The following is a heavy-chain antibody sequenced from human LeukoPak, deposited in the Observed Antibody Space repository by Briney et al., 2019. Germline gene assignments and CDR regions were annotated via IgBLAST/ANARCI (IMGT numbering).Heavy chain of an antibody. Sequence: GGSLRLSCAASGFTFSSYAMSWVRQAPGKGLEWVSVISGSGGSTYYADSAKGRFSISRDNSKNTLYLQMNSLRAEDTAVYYCAKGMAWAYGDYEYYFDYWGQGTLVTVSS. CDR3: AKGMAWAYGDYEYYFDY. D-gene: IGHD4-17*01. J-gene: IGHJ4*02. CDR1: GFTFSSYA. V-gene: IGHV3-23*01. CDR2: ISGSGGST.